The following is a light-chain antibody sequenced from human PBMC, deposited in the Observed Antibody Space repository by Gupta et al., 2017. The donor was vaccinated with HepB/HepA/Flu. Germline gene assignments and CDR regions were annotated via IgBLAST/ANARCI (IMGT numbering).Light chain of an antibody. CDR2: GAS. CDR1: QIVSSNY. Sequence: ELVLTQSPGPLSLSPGERAILSCRASQIVSSNYLAWYQQKPGQAPRLLIYGASSRATGIPDRFSGSGSGTDFTLTISILEPEDFAVYSCQQYGSAPRTFGQGTKVEIK. V-gene: IGKV3-20*01. CDR3: QQYGSAPRT. J-gene: IGKJ1*01.